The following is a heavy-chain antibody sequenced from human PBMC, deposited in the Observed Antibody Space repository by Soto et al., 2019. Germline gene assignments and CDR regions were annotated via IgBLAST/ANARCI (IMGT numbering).Heavy chain of an antibody. CDR1: GGSISSSSYY. V-gene: IGHV4-39*01. CDR2: IYYSGST. J-gene: IGHJ4*02. Sequence: PSETLSLTCTVSGGSISSSSYYWGWIRQPPGKGLEWIGSIYYSGSTYYNPSLKSRVTISVDTSKNQFSLKLSSVTAADTAVYYCARYNWNDENEFDYWGQGTLVTVSS. CDR3: ARYNWNDENEFDY. D-gene: IGHD1-1*01.